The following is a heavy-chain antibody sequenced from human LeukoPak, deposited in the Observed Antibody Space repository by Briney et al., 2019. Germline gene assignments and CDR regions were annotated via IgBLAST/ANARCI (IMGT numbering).Heavy chain of an antibody. J-gene: IGHJ4*02. V-gene: IGHV3-30*02. CDR2: IRYDGSNK. D-gene: IGHD6-6*01. CDR1: GFIFSNYA. CDR3: AKAIHSSSSGVVDY. Sequence: GGSLRLSCAASGFIFSNYAMHWVRQAPGEGLEWVTFIRYDGSNKYYAESVKGRFTISRDNSKNTLYLQMNSLRAEDTAVYYCAKAIHSSSSGVVDYWGQGTLVTVSS.